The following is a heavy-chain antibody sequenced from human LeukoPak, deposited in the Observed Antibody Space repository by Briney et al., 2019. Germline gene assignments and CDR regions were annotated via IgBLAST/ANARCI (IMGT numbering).Heavy chain of an antibody. V-gene: IGHV1-69*05. Sequence: ASVKVSCKASGGTFSSYAISWVRQAPGQGLEWMGRIIPIFGTANYAQKFQGRVTITTDESTSTAYMELSSLRSDDTAVYYCARRDYGDYAGGYYYYMDVSGKGTTVTVSS. J-gene: IGHJ6*03. CDR3: ARRDYGDYAGGYYYYMDV. CDR1: GGTFSSYA. CDR2: IIPIFGTA. D-gene: IGHD4-17*01.